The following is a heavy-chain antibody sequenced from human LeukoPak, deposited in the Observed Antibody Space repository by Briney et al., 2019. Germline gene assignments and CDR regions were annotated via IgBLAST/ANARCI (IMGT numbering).Heavy chain of an antibody. CDR1: GFTFNSYA. J-gene: IGHJ4*02. V-gene: IGHV3-23*01. D-gene: IGHD2-15*01. Sequence: GGSLRLSCAASGFTFNSYAMSWVRQAPGKGLEWVSAISGSGGSTYYADSVKGRFTISRDNSKNTLYLQMNSLRAEDTAVYYCARDRVGGGVYWGQGTLVTVSS. CDR2: ISGSGGST. CDR3: ARDRVGGGVY.